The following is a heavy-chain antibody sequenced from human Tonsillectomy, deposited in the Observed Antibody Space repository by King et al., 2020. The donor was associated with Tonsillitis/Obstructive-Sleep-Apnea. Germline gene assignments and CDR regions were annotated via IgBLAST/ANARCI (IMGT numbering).Heavy chain of an antibody. Sequence: VQLVESGGGVVRPGGSLRVSCAASGFTFDDYGMSWVRQAPGEGLEWVSGINWNSGITGYADTVKGRFTISRDNAKNSLYLQMNSLRAEDTAMYYCARDVGASREGSWFDPWGQGTLVTVSS. V-gene: IGHV3-20*04. CDR1: GFTFDDYG. J-gene: IGHJ5*02. CDR3: ARDVGASREGSWFDP. CDR2: INWNSGIT. D-gene: IGHD1-26*01.